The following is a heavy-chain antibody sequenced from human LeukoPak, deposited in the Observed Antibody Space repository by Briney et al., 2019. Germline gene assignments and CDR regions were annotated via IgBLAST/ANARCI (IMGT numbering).Heavy chain of an antibody. CDR3: AREASGYYHLFDS. CDR1: GFSLSTYF. D-gene: IGHD3-3*01. Sequence: PGGSLRLSCEASGFSLSTYFMSWIRQAPGKGLEWVSYITNSGRSTKYADAVKGRFTTSRDNAKQSVYLEMTDLRAEDTAVYYCAREASGYYHLFDSWGQGTLVTVSS. CDR2: ITNSGRST. J-gene: IGHJ4*02. V-gene: IGHV3-11*04.